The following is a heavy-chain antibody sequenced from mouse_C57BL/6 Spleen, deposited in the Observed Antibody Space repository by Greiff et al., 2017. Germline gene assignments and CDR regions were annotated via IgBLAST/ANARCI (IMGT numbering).Heavy chain of an antibody. CDR1: GFSLTSYG. CDR2: IWSGGST. D-gene: IGHD2-4*01. V-gene: IGHV2-2*01. Sequence: VKLVESGPGLVQPSQSLFITCTVSGFSLTSYGVHWVRQSPGKGLEWLGVIWSGGSTDYNAAFISRLSISKDNSKSQVFFKMNSLQADDTAIYYCARNYPLYDYDGYFDYWGQGTTLTVSS. J-gene: IGHJ2*01. CDR3: ARNYPLYDYDGYFDY.